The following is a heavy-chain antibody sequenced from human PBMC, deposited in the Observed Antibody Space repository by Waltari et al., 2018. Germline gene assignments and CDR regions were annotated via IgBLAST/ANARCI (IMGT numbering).Heavy chain of an antibody. V-gene: IGHV4-39*01. CDR1: GGSISSSSYY. J-gene: IGHJ4*02. Sequence: QLQLQESGPGLVKPSETLSLTCTVSGGSISSSSYYWGWIRQPPGKGLEWIGSIYYSGSTYYNPSLKSRVTISVDTSKNQFSLKLSSVTAADTAVYYCARHIGPWITDYWGQGTLVTVSS. D-gene: IGHD5-12*01. CDR2: IYYSGST. CDR3: ARHIGPWITDY.